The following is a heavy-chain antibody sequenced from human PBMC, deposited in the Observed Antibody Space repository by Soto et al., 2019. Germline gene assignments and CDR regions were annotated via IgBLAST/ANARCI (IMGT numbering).Heavy chain of an antibody. V-gene: IGHV1-8*01. CDR3: ARGGSRNNSPLHIVVVPAAMRLGDNWFDP. D-gene: IGHD2-2*01. CDR1: GYTFTSYD. CDR2: MNPNSGNT. J-gene: IGHJ5*02. Sequence: VASVKVSCKASGYTFTSYDINWVRQATGQGLEWMGWMNPNSGNTGYAQKFQGRVTMTRNTSISTAYMELSSLRSEDTAVYYCARGGSRNNSPLHIVVVPAAMRLGDNWFDPWGQGTLVTVSS.